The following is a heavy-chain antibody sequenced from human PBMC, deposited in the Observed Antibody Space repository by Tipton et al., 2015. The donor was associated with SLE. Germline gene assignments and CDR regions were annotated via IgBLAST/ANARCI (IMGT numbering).Heavy chain of an antibody. CDR3: AREVTVTGGDAFDI. Sequence: TLSLTCAVSGYSISSGYYWGWIRQPPGKGLEWIGSIYHSGSTYYNSSLESRVTISVDTSKNQFSLKLSSVTAADTAVYYCAREVTVTGGDAFDIWGQGTMVTVSS. V-gene: IGHV4-38-2*02. CDR1: GYSISSGYY. J-gene: IGHJ3*02. D-gene: IGHD4-17*01. CDR2: IYHSGST.